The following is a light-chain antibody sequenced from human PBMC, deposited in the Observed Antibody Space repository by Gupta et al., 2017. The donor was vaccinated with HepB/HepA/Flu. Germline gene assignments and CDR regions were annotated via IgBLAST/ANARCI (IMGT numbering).Light chain of an antibody. V-gene: IGKV1-39*01. CDR2: AAS. J-gene: IGKJ1*01. CDR3: QQRDSRPRT. Sequence: DIQMTQTPSSLSASVGDRVTITCRASENIDNYLNWYQQKPGKAPTILIYAASTLHSGVPSRFSGSGYGTEFTLTISKLQPEEFATYYCQQRDSRPRTFGQGTKVEIK. CDR1: ENIDNY.